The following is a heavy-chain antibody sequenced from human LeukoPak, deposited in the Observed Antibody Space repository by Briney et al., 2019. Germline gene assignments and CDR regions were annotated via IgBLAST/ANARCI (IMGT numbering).Heavy chain of an antibody. V-gene: IGHV4-39*07. Sequence: SETLSLTCTVSGGSISSSSYYWGWIRQPPGKGLEWIGSIYYSGSTYYNPSLKSRVTISVDTSKNHFSLKLTSVTAADTAVYYCARFSDQVGAAWSWFDPWGQGTLVTVSS. CDR3: ARFSDQVGAAWSWFDP. D-gene: IGHD1-26*01. CDR2: IYYSGST. J-gene: IGHJ5*02. CDR1: GGSISSSSYY.